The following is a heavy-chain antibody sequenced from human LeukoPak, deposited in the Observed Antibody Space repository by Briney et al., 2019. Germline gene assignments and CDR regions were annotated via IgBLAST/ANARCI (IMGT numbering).Heavy chain of an antibody. D-gene: IGHD1-1*01. Sequence: GGSLRLSCAASGFTFSSYSMNWVRQAPRKGLEWVSSISSSSSYIYYADSVKGRFTISRDDAKNSLYLQMNSLRAEDTAVYYCARAYGRPWFYFDYWGQGTLVTVSS. V-gene: IGHV3-21*01. CDR2: ISSSSSYI. CDR1: GFTFSSYS. CDR3: ARAYGRPWFYFDY. J-gene: IGHJ4*02.